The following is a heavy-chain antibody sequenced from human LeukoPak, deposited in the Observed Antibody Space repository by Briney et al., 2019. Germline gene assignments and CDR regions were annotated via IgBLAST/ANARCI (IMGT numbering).Heavy chain of an antibody. CDR2: INHSGST. CDR1: GGSFSGYH. D-gene: IGHD3-22*01. V-gene: IGHV4-34*01. J-gene: IGHJ5*02. CDR3: ARGQDSSGYYYSINWFDP. Sequence: TSETLSLTCAVYGGSFSGYHWSWIRQPPGKGLEWIGEINHSGSTNYNPSLKSRVTISVDTSKNQFSLKLSSVTAADTAVYYCARGQDSSGYYYSINWFDPWGQGTLVTVSS.